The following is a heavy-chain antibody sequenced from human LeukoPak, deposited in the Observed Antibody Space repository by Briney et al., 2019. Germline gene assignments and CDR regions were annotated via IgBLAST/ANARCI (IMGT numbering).Heavy chain of an antibody. CDR1: GFTFSSYW. CDR3: AKVGDYYDRSGYFWEYHFDS. J-gene: IGHJ4*02. CDR2: INSGGSST. V-gene: IGHV3-74*01. Sequence: QSGGSLRLSCAASGFTFSSYWMHWVRQAPGKGLVWVSRINSGGSSTSYADSVKGRFTISRDNAKNTLYLQMNSLRAEDTAVYYCAKVGDYYDRSGYFWEYHFDSWGQGTLVTVSS. D-gene: IGHD3-22*01.